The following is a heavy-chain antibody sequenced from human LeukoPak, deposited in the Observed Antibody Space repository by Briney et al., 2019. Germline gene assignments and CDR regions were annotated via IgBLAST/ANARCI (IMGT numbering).Heavy chain of an antibody. Sequence: GGSLRLSCAASGFTFSSYWMSWVRQAPGKGLEWVANIKQVGSEKYYVDSVKGRFTISRDNAKNSLYLQMNSLRAEDTAVYYCARASITMVRGAFDYWGQGTLVTVSS. D-gene: IGHD3-10*01. V-gene: IGHV3-7*01. J-gene: IGHJ4*02. CDR2: IKQVGSEK. CDR3: ARASITMVRGAFDY. CDR1: GFTFSSYW.